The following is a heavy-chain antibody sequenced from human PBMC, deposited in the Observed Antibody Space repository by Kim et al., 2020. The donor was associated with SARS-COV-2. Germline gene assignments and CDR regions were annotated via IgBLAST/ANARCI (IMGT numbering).Heavy chain of an antibody. CDR2: ISSSGSTI. J-gene: IGHJ6*02. D-gene: IGHD3-16*01. Sequence: GGSLRLSCAASGFTFSDYYRSWIRQAPGKVLELVSYISSSGSTIYYAESVKCRFTISSVNAKNSLYLQTNSRRAEDTAVYYCARVKGAARPLYYYYYGMDVWGQWTTVTVS. V-gene: IGHV3-11*01. CDR1: GFTFSDYY. CDR3: ARVKGAARPLYYYYYGMDV.